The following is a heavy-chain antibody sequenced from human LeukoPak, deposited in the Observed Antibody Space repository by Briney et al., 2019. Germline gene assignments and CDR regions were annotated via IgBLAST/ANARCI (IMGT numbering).Heavy chain of an antibody. J-gene: IGHJ4*02. D-gene: IGHD3-10*01. Sequence: ASVKVSCKASGYTFTGYYMHWVRQAPGQGLEWMGWINPNSGGTNYAQKFQGRVTMTRDTSISTAYMELSRLRSDDTAVYYCATDLWSGELLSTGRDYWGQGTLVTVSS. CDR2: INPNSGGT. V-gene: IGHV1-2*02. CDR1: GYTFTGYY. CDR3: ATDLWSGELLSTGRDY.